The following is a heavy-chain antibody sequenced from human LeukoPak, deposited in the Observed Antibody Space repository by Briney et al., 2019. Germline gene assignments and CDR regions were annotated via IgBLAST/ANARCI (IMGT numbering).Heavy chain of an antibody. CDR3: ARDIVGATGDAFDI. V-gene: IGHV3-21*01. Sequence: GGSLRLSCAASGFTFTTYSTNWVRQAPGKEPEWVSAVSSSSDYIYYADSVRGRFTISRDNAKNSLYLQMNSLRAEDTAVYYCARDIVGATGDAFDIWGQGTMVTVSS. J-gene: IGHJ3*02. CDR2: VSSSSDYI. D-gene: IGHD1-26*01. CDR1: GFTFTTYS.